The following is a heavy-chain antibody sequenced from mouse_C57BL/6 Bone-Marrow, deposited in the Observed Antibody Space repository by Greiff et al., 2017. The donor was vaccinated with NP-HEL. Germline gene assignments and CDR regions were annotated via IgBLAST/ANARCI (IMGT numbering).Heavy chain of an antibody. CDR2: INPNNGGT. D-gene: IGHD1-1*01. J-gene: IGHJ2*01. Sequence: EVQLQQSGPELVKPGASVKLSCKASGYTFTDYYMNWVKQSHGKSLEWIGDINPNNGGTSYNQQFKGKATLTVDKSSSTAYMELRSLTSEGSAVYYCAREADGGSSYYFDYWGQGTTLTVSS. V-gene: IGHV1-26*01. CDR1: GYTFTDYY. CDR3: AREADGGSSYYFDY.